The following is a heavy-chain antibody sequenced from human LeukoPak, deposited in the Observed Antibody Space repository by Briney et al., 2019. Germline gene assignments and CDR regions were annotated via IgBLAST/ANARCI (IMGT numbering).Heavy chain of an antibody. V-gene: IGHV3-73*01. D-gene: IGHD4-17*01. CDR1: GFSFSDSA. CDR2: IISKSNNYET. Sequence: PGGSLRLSCAASGFSFSDSAMNWVRQASGKGLEWVGRIISKSNNYETAYAASVKGRFTISRDNSKNTLYLQMNSLRAEDTAVYYCAREDSLFVGTVTKGLTYWGQGTLVTVSS. J-gene: IGHJ4*02. CDR3: AREDSLFVGTVTKGLTY.